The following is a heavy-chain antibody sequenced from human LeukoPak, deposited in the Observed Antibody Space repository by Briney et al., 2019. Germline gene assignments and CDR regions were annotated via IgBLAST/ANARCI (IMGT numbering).Heavy chain of an antibody. CDR3: ARVYYDYVWGSYRSIDY. D-gene: IGHD3-16*02. Sequence: ASVKVSCKASGYTFTNYGISWVRQAPGQGLEWMGWISAYNGNTNYAQKLQGRVTMTTDTSTSTAYMELRSLRSDDTAVYYCARVYYDYVWGSYRSIDYWGQGTLVTVSS. V-gene: IGHV1-18*01. CDR2: ISAYNGNT. CDR1: GYTFTNYG. J-gene: IGHJ4*02.